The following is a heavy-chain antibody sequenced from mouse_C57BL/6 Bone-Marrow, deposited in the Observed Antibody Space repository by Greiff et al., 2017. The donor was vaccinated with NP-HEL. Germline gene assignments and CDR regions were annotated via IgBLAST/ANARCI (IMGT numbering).Heavy chain of an antibody. D-gene: IGHD1-1*01. J-gene: IGHJ1*03. Sequence: VKLVESGPELVKPGASVKLSCKASGYTFTRYALNWVKQRPGQGLAWIGWIYPRDGSTKYNEKFKGKATLTVDTSSSTAYMELHSLTSEDSAVYFCARCGSSPSYWYFDVWGTGTTVTVSS. V-gene: IGHV1-85*01. CDR3: ARCGSSPSYWYFDV. CDR1: GYTFTRYA. CDR2: IYPRDGST.